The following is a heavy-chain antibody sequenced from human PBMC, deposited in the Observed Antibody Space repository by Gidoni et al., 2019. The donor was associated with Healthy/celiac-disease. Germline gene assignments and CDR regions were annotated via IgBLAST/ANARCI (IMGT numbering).Heavy chain of an antibody. J-gene: IGHJ4*02. CDR3: ARHRISGWYGY. D-gene: IGHD6-19*01. V-gene: IGHV4-39*01. CDR1: GGSISSSSYY. Sequence: QLQLQESGPGLVKPSETLSLTCTVSGGSISSSSYYWGWIRQPPGKGLEWIGSIYYSGSTYYNPSLKSRVTISVDTSKNQFSLKLSSVTAADTAVYYCARHRISGWYGYWGQGTLVTVSS. CDR2: IYYSGST.